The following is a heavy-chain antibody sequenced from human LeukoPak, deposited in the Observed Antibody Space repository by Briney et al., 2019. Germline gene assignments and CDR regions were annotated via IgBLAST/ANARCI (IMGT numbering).Heavy chain of an antibody. J-gene: IGHJ4*02. D-gene: IGHD3-22*01. V-gene: IGHV4-61*02. CDR2: IYTSGST. CDR1: GGSVSSGSYY. Sequence: PSETLSLTCTVSGGSVSSGSYYWSRIRQPAGKGLEWIGRIYTSGSTNYNPSLESRVTISLDTSKNQFSLKLSSVTAADTAVYYCARDGSGYYDTSGYRNWGQGTLVTVSS. CDR3: ARDGSGYYDTSGYRN.